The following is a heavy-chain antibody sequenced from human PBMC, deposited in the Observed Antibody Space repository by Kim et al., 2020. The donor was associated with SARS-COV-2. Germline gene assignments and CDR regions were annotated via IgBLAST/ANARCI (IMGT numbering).Heavy chain of an antibody. V-gene: IGHV4-39*01. Sequence: SETLSLTCTVSGGSISSSSYYWGWIRQPPGKGLGWIGSIYYSGSTYYNPSLKSRVTISVDTSKNQFSLKLSSVTAADTAVYYCAAPSSSWTLFDYWGQGTLVTVSS. CDR1: GGSISSSSYY. D-gene: IGHD6-13*01. CDR3: AAPSSSWTLFDY. J-gene: IGHJ4*02. CDR2: IYYSGST.